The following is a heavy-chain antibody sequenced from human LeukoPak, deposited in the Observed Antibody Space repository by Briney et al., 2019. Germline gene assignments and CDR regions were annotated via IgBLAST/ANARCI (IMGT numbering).Heavy chain of an antibody. D-gene: IGHD3-10*01. J-gene: IGHJ5*02. CDR2: INPNSGGT. CDR1: GYTFTGYY. V-gene: IGHV1-2*02. Sequence: ASVKVSCKASGYTFTGYYMHWVRQAPGQGLEWMGWINPNSGGTNYAQKFQGRVTMTRDTSISTAYMELSRLRSDDTAVYYCARDKFSTGRNPRGSCFDPWGQGPLVTVSS. CDR3: ARDKFSTGRNPRGSCFDP.